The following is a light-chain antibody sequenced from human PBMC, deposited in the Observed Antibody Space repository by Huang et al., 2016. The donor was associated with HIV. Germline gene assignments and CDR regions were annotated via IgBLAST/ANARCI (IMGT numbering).Light chain of an antibody. J-gene: IGKJ3*01. CDR3: QQTYSTPLT. V-gene: IGKV1-39*01. Sequence: DIQMTQSPSSLSASVGDRVTITCRSSQSISSYLNWYQQKPGKAPNLLIFAASSLQSGVPSRFSGSGSGTDFTLTINSLQPEDFATYYCQQTYSTPLTFGPGTKVDIK. CDR1: QSISSY. CDR2: AAS.